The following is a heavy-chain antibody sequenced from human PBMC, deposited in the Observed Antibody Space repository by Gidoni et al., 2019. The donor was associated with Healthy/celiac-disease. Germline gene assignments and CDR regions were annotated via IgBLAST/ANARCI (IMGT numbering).Heavy chain of an antibody. V-gene: IGHV4-39*01. CDR3: ASPYLNIVATLGY. J-gene: IGHJ4*02. CDR1: GGSISSSSYY. D-gene: IGHD5-12*01. Sequence: QLQLQASGPGLVKPSETLSLTCTVSGGSISSSSYYWGWIRQPPGKGLEWIGSIYYSGSTYYNPSLKSRVTISVDTSKNQFSLKLSSVTAADTAVYYCASPYLNIVATLGYWGQGTLVTVSS. CDR2: IYYSGST.